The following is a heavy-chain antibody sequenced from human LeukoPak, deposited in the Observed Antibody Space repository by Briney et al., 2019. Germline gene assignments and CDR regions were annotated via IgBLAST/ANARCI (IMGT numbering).Heavy chain of an antibody. D-gene: IGHD1-7*01. V-gene: IGHV4-34*01. CDR2: INHSGST. J-gene: IGHJ5*02. CDR3: ARELELHMNWFDP. CDR1: GGSFSGYY. Sequence: PSETLSLTCAVYGGSFSGYYWSWIRQPPGKGLEWIGEINHSGSTNYNPSLKSRGTISVDKSKNQFSLKLSSVTAADTAVYYCARELELHMNWFDPWGQGTLVTVSS.